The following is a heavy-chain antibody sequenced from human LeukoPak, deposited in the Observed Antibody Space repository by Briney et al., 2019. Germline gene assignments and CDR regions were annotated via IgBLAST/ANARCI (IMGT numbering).Heavy chain of an antibody. CDR1: GFTFSDSY. CDR3: ARVGPWVNPDYYYYYMDV. J-gene: IGHJ6*03. V-gene: IGHV3-11*04. Sequence: GGSLRLSCAASGFTFSDSYMTWVRQAPGKGVEWVAYISGSGHDINYSDSVKGRFTISRDNAKNSLYLQMSSLRVEDTAVYYCARVGPWVNPDYYYYYMDVWGKGTTVTVSS. D-gene: IGHD1-14*01. CDR2: ISGSGHDI.